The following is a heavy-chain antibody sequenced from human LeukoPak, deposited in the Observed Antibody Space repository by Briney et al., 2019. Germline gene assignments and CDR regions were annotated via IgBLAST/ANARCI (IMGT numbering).Heavy chain of an antibody. CDR3: ARDGVGVGSTKLDY. D-gene: IGHD1-26*01. Sequence: RGSLRLSCAVSGFTANNFEMMWVRQAPGKGLEWISYIRESGTSVYADSVKGRFTVSRDSAKNSVYLEMNGLRVEDTAVYYCARDGVGVGSTKLDYWGQGTLVTVSS. V-gene: IGHV3-48*03. CDR2: IRESGTSV. J-gene: IGHJ4*02. CDR1: GFTANNFE.